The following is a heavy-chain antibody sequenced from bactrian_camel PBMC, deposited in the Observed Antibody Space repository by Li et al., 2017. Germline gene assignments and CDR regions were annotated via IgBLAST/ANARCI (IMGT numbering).Heavy chain of an antibody. J-gene: IGHJ4*01. CDR1: GYTYRYNA. CDR2: IYTGGTII. D-gene: IGHD3*01. V-gene: IGHV3S54*01. Sequence: HVQLVESGGGSVQTGGSLNLTCVESGYTYRYNAMGWFRQAPGKEREAVAAIYTGGTIIYYADSVKGRFTISHDNAKNTLYLQMNNLKPDDASMYYCAAYRHESWDPPCTILAARYTSWGQGTQVTVS. CDR3: AAYRHESWDPPCTILAARYTS.